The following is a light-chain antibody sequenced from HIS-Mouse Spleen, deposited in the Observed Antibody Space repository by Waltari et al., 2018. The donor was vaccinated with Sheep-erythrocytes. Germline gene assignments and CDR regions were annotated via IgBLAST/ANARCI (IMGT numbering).Light chain of an antibody. CDR2: YDS. V-gene: IGLV3-21*02. J-gene: IGLJ2*01. CDR3: QVWDSSSDHVV. Sequence: SYVLTQPPSVSVAPGQTARITCGGNNIGSKSVTWYQQKPGQAPVLVVYYDSDRPSGIPERFSGSNSGNTATLTISRVEAGDEADYYCQVWDSSSDHVVFGGGTKLTVL. CDR1: NIGSKS.